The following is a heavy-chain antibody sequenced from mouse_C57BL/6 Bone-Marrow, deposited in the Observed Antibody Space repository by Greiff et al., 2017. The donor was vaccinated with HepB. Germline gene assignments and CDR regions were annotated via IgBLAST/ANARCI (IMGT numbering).Heavy chain of an antibody. J-gene: IGHJ2*01. V-gene: IGHV1-81*01. Sequence: LQESGAELARPGASVKLSCKASGYTFTSYGISWVKQRTGQGLEWIGEIYPRSGNTYYNEKFKGKATLTADKSSSTAYMELRSLTSEDSAVYFCARYDGYFYYFDYWGQGTTLTVSS. CDR2: IYPRSGNT. CDR1: GYTFTSYG. CDR3: ARYDGYFYYFDY. D-gene: IGHD2-3*01.